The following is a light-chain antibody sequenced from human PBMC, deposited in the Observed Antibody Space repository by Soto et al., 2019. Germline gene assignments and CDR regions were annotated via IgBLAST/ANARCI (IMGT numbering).Light chain of an antibody. J-gene: IGKJ2*01. V-gene: IGKV1-33*01. CDR1: QDISNY. Sequence: DIQMTQSPSSLSASVGDRVTITCQASQDISNYLDWYQQKPGKAPKLLIYDASNLETGVPSRFSGSGSGTDFTITISSLQPEHIATYYSQQYANPPYTFCQGTKRESK. CDR2: DAS. CDR3: QQYANPPYT.